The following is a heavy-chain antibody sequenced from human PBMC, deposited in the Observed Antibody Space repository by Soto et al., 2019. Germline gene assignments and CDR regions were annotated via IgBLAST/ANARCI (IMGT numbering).Heavy chain of an antibody. V-gene: IGHV3-23*01. CDR1: GFMFSSYG. Sequence: EVQLLESGGDLVQPGGSLRLSCAAAGFMFSSYGMSWVRQAPGKGLQWVATIHPSGGSTHYAESVRGRFTISRDKSRDTLYLQMNRLRAEDTAVYYCAKDPSTGPPDCWGQGALVTVSS. J-gene: IGHJ4*02. CDR2: IHPSGGST. CDR3: AKDPSTGPPDC. D-gene: IGHD3-9*01.